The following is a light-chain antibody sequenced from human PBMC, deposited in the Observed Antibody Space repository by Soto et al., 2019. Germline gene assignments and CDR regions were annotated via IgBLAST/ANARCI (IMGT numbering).Light chain of an antibody. CDR3: QQSYRTPPT. V-gene: IGKV1-39*01. CDR1: QSISSY. Sequence: DIQMTQSPSSLSASVGDRVTITCRASQSISSYLNWYQQKPGKAPKLLINGATSLQSGVPSRFSGSGSGTDFTLTISSLQPEDFATYYCQQSYRTPPTFGQGTRLESK. CDR2: GAT. J-gene: IGKJ5*01.